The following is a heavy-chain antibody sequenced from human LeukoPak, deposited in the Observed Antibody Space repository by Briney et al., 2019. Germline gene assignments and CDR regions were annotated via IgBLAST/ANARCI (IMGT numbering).Heavy chain of an antibody. V-gene: IGHV4-34*01. CDR3: ARQYGSGWYKGYFQY. Sequence: SETLSLTCGVHGGSFSGYYWSWIRQPPGKGLEWIGEINHSGSTKYNPSLKGRVTISVDTSKNQFSLKVTSVTAADTAVYYCARQYGSGWYKGYFQYWGQGALVTVSS. CDR1: GGSFSGYY. CDR2: INHSGST. J-gene: IGHJ1*01. D-gene: IGHD6-19*01.